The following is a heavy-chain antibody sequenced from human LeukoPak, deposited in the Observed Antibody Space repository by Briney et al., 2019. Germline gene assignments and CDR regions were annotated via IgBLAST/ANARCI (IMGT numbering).Heavy chain of an antibody. J-gene: IGHJ5*02. Sequence: ASVKVSCRASGYTFTSYGISWVRQAPGQGLEWMGWINPNSGGTNYAQKFQGWVTMTRDTSISTAYMELSRLRSDDTAVYYCARGSPYYYGSGSWGYNWFDPWGQGTLVTVSS. CDR2: INPNSGGT. V-gene: IGHV1-2*04. D-gene: IGHD3-10*01. CDR3: ARGSPYYYGSGSWGYNWFDP. CDR1: GYTFTSYG.